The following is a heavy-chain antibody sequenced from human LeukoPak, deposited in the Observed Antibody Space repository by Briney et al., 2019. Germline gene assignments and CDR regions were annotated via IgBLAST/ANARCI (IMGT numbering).Heavy chain of an antibody. D-gene: IGHD3-10*01. CDR2: ISYDGSNK. CDR1: GFTFSSYA. V-gene: IGHV3-30-3*01. J-gene: IGHJ4*02. Sequence: GGSLRLSCAAYGFTFSSYAMHWVRQAPGKGLEWVAVISYDGSNKYYADSVKGRFTISRDNSKNTLYLQMNSLRAEDTAVYYCARDLEKAGSGYFDYWGQGTLVTVSS. CDR3: ARDLEKAGSGYFDY.